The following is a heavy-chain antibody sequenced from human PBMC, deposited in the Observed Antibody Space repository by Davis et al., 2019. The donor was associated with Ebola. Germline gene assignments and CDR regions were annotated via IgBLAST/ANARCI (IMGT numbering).Heavy chain of an antibody. CDR1: GYTFTNYY. J-gene: IGHJ4*02. Sequence: ASVKVSCKASGYTFTNYYMHWVRQAPGQGLEWMGRINPYSGGASYAQKFQGRVTLTRDTSISTAYMELSRVRSDDTAVYYCARLSFGEVGFDYWGQGTLVTVSS. D-gene: IGHD3-10*01. V-gene: IGHV1-2*06. CDR2: INPYSGGA. CDR3: ARLSFGEVGFDY.